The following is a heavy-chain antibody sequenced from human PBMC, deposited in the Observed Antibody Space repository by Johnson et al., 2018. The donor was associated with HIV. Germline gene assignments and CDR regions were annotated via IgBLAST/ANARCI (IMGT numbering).Heavy chain of an antibody. CDR2: IRYDGGTK. Sequence: VQLVESGGGVVQPGRSLRLSCAASGFTFNTYGMHWVRQAPGKGLEWVAFIRYDGGTKYYADSLKGRFTISRDNSKNTLYLQMNILRAEDTAVYFCAKEAYYVEAFDIWGQGTMVTVSS. V-gene: IGHV3-30*02. CDR3: AKEAYYVEAFDI. J-gene: IGHJ3*02. D-gene: IGHD3-16*01. CDR1: GFTFNTYG.